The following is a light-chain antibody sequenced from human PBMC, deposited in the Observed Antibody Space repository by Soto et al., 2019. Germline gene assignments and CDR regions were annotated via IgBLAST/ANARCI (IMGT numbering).Light chain of an antibody. CDR3: QQYKEWPPFT. CDR1: QYVSNK. Sequence: EIVMTQSPATLSLSPVETATLSCRASQYVSNKVAWYQQKPGQAPSLLILGASTRATGVPARFSGSGSGTELTLSISSLQSEDFAVYYCQQYKEWPPFTFGQGTRLEI. V-gene: IGKV3-15*01. CDR2: GAS. J-gene: IGKJ5*01.